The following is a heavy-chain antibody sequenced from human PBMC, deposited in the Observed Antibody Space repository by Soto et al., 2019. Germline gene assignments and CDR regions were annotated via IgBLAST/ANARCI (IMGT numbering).Heavy chain of an antibody. Sequence: EVQLVESGGGLVQPGGSLRLSCAASGFTLRGRSMHWVRQAPRKGLVWVSGIDNAGTDSTYADSVKGRFTSSRDNAKNMLYLQMNSLRVEDTAVYYCARGWFGPDVWGKGTTVTVSS. D-gene: IGHD3-10*01. CDR2: IDNAGTDS. CDR3: ARGWFGPDV. CDR1: GFTLRGRS. J-gene: IGHJ6*04. V-gene: IGHV3-74*01.